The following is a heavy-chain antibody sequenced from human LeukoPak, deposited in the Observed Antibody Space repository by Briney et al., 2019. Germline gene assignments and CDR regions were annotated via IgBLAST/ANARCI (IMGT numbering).Heavy chain of an antibody. Sequence: GGSLRLFCAASGFTFSSYDMHWVRQATGKGLEWVSAIGTAGDTYYPGSVKGRFTISRENAKNSLYLQMNSLRAGDTAVYYCARGLRSGIAVAGSGMDVWGQGTTVTVSS. CDR1: GFTFSSYD. D-gene: IGHD6-19*01. J-gene: IGHJ6*02. V-gene: IGHV3-13*01. CDR2: IGTAGDT. CDR3: ARGLRSGIAVAGSGMDV.